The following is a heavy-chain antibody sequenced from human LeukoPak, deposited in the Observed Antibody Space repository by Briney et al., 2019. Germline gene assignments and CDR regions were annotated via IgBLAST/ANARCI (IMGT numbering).Heavy chain of an antibody. Sequence: SETLSLTCTVSGGSISSSSYYWGWIRQPPGKGLEWIGSIYYSGSTYYNPSLKSRVTISVDTSKNQFSLKLSSVTAADTAVYYCARVQGVGQIDYWGQGTLVTVSS. V-gene: IGHV4-39*01. J-gene: IGHJ4*02. CDR1: GGSISSSSYY. CDR3: ARVQGVGQIDY. CDR2: IYYSGST. D-gene: IGHD3-16*01.